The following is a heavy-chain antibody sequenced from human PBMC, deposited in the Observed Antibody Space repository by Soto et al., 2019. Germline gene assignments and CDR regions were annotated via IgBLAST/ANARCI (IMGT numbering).Heavy chain of an antibody. D-gene: IGHD3-10*01. J-gene: IGHJ3*02. CDR1: GGSINSYY. CDR2: IYYSGST. Sequence: SETLSLTCTVSGGSINSYYWSWIRQPPGRGLEWIGYIYYSGSTNYNPSLKSRVTISVDTSKNQFSLKLSSVTAADTAVYYCARVWGGAFDIWGQGTMVTVSS. CDR3: ARVWGGAFDI. V-gene: IGHV4-59*01.